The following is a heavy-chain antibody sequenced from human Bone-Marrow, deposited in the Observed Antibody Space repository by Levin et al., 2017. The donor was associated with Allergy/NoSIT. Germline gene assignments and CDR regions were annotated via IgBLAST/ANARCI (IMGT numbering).Heavy chain of an antibody. J-gene: IGHJ3*01. CDR2: ISGNGDKI. Sequence: GESLKISCAASGFIFSRYVMSWVRQAPGKGLEWVASISGNGDKITYAESVEGRFTISRDNSKNMLDLQMNSLRDDDTAVYYCVKEDYSPHYYGVFGAFAFWGQGTMVKVSS. CDR3: VKEDYSPHYYGVFGAFAF. D-gene: IGHD3-10*01. CDR1: GFIFSRYV. V-gene: IGHV3-23*01.